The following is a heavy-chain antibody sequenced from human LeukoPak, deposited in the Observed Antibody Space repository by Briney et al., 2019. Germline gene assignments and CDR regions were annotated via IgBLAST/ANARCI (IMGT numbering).Heavy chain of an antibody. V-gene: IGHV4-39*01. D-gene: IGHD1-26*01. CDR2: IFYSGST. CDR3: ARRLVGPTGAAFDI. J-gene: IGHJ3*02. CDR1: GGXISSSSYY. Sequence: SETLSLTCTVSGGXISSSSYYWGWIRQPPGKGLEWFGNIFYSGSTYYNPSLKSRVTISVDTSKNQFSLRLSSVTAADTAVYYCARRLVGPTGAAFDIWGQGTMVTVSS.